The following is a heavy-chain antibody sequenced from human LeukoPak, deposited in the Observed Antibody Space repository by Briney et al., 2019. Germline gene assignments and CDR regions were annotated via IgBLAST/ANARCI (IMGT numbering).Heavy chain of an antibody. CDR1: GYTFTSYY. V-gene: IGHV1-46*01. J-gene: IGHJ6*03. CDR2: INPSGGST. CDR3: ARESMRSSSWYKGFSILGYYYYMDV. Sequence: ASVTVSFKASGYTFTSYYMHWVRQAPGQGLAGMGLINPSGGSTSYAQKFQGRVTMTRDMSTSTVYMELSSLRSEDTAVYYCARESMRSSSWYKGFSILGYYYYMDVWGKGTTVTISS. D-gene: IGHD6-13*01.